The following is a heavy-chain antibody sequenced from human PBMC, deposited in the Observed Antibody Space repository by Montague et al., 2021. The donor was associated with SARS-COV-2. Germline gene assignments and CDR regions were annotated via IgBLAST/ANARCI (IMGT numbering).Heavy chain of an antibody. J-gene: IGHJ3*01. CDR1: GFTFSSYS. CDR3: AKDLVLRAALTDALDV. D-gene: IGHD6-6*01. V-gene: IGHV3-48*04. Sequence: SLRLSCAASGFTFSSYSVNWVRQAPGKGLEWISYISSSTNIIYYADSVKGRFTISRDNARNSLYLQMNSLRVDDTAVYYCAKDLVLRAALTDALDVWGQGTVATVSS. CDR2: ISSSTNII.